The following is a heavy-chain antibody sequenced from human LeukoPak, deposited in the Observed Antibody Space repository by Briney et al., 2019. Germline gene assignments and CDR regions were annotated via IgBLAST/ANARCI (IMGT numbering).Heavy chain of an antibody. Sequence: GGSLRLSCAASGFTFSSYAMHWVRQAPGKGLEWVAVISYDGSNRYYADSVKGRSTISRDNSKNTLYLQMNSLRAEDTAVYYCARCAALYYYDSSGMAYWGQGTLVTVSS. V-gene: IGHV3-30*04. D-gene: IGHD3-22*01. CDR2: ISYDGSNR. CDR3: ARCAALYYYDSSGMAY. CDR1: GFTFSSYA. J-gene: IGHJ4*02.